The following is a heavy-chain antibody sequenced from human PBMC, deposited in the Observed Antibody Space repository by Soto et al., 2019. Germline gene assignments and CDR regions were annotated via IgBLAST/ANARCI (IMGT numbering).Heavy chain of an antibody. CDR1: GFSISSGYY. J-gene: IGHJ3*01. V-gene: IGHV4-38-2*01. Sequence: AETLSLTCDVSGFSISSGYYWGWIRQSPGKGLEWIGTIYYSGSTYYNPSLKSRVTISVYTSKNQFSLNVNSVTAADTAVYYCERQYIASIPVNGIELGALDVWGQGTMVTVSS. D-gene: IGHD6-19*01. CDR3: ERQYIASIPVNGIELGALDV. CDR2: IYYSGST.